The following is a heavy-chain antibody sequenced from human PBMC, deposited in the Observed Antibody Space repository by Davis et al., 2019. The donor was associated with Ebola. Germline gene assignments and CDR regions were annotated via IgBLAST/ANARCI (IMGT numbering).Heavy chain of an antibody. CDR3: ARGGGYCSGGSCYPHYYYGMDV. CDR1: GYTFTSYG. Sequence: ASVKVSCKASGYTFTSYGISWVRQAPGQGLEWMGLFIAYNGNTNYAQKLQGRVTMTTDTSTSTAYMELRSLRSDDTAVYYCARGGGYCSGGSCYPHYYYGMDVWGQGTTVTVSS. CDR2: FIAYNGNT. J-gene: IGHJ6*02. V-gene: IGHV1-18*01. D-gene: IGHD2-15*01.